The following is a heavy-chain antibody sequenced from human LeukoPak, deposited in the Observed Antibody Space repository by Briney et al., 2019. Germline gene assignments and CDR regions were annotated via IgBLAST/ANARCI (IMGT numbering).Heavy chain of an antibody. CDR2: ISAYNGNT. CDR1: GYTLTTHY. V-gene: IGHV1-18*04. J-gene: IGHJ5*02. Sequence: ASVKVSCKTSGYTLTTHYTHWVRQAPGQGLEWMGWISAYNGNTNYAQKLQGRVTMTTDTSTSTAYMELRSLRSDDTAVYYCARDGSWEYQLLSNWFDPWGQGTLVTVSS. CDR3: ARDGSWEYQLLSNWFDP. D-gene: IGHD2-2*01.